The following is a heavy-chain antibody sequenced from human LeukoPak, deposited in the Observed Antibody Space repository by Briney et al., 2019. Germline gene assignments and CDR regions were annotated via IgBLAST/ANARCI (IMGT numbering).Heavy chain of an antibody. CDR2: IRYDGSNK. V-gene: IGHV3-30*02. CDR3: AKDLLDSSSPQGVDY. CDR1: GFTFSSYG. D-gene: IGHD6-6*01. Sequence: GGSLRLSCAASGFTFSSYGMHWVRQAPGKGLEWVAFIRYDGSNKYYADSVKGRFTISRDNSKNTLYLQMNSLRAEDTAVYYCAKDLLDSSSPQGVDYWGQGTLVTVSS. J-gene: IGHJ4*02.